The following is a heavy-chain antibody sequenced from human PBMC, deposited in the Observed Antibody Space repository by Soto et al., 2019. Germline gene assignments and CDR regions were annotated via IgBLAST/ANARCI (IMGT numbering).Heavy chain of an antibody. V-gene: IGHV1-69*02. J-gene: IGHJ4*02. CDR3: ATSYGSGSTHFDS. CDR1: GGTFNSYT. D-gene: IGHD3-10*01. Sequence: QVPPAQPGAEVKKPGSSVKVSCTASGGTFNSYTINWVRQAPGQRPEWVGRVNPIVGMSSSASKFQGRVTLTADKSTSKAYMDLTGLKSEDTAVYYCATSYGSGSTHFDSWGQGTLVTVSS. CDR2: VNPIVGMS.